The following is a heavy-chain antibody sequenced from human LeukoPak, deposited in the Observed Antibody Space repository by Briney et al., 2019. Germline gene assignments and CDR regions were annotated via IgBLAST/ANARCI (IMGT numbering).Heavy chain of an antibody. J-gene: IGHJ4*02. CDR3: AKGPTYYYDSSGYYCDY. V-gene: IGHV3-23*01. Sequence: GSLRLSCAASGFTFSSYAMSWVRQAPGKGLEWVSVISGSGGSTYYADSVKGRFTISRDNSKNTLYLQMNSLRAEDTAVYYCAKGPTYYYDSSGYYCDYWGQGTLVTVSS. CDR1: GFTFSSYA. D-gene: IGHD3-22*01. CDR2: ISGSGGST.